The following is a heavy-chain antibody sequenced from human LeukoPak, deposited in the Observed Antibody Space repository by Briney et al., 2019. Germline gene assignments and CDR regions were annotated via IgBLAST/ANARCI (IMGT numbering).Heavy chain of an antibody. CDR3: ARRGVFQQWYYFDY. CDR2: IYYSGST. D-gene: IGHD2-8*02. V-gene: IGHV4-34*01. CDR1: GGSFSGYY. J-gene: IGHJ4*02. Sequence: SETLSLTCAVYGGSFSGYYWSWIRQPPGKGLEWIGSIYYSGSTYYNPSLKSRVTISVDTSKNQFSLKLSSVTAADTAVYYCARRGVFQQWYYFDYWGQGTLVTVSS.